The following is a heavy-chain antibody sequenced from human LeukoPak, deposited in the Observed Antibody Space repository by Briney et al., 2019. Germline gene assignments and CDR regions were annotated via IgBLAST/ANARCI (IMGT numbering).Heavy chain of an antibody. CDR2: IYGGGNT. Sequence: GWSLRLSCAASGFTVSRNSMSWVRQAPGKGLEWVLAIYGGGNTYYADSAKGRFTISRDNSKNTLYLQMNSLRAEDTAVYYCASLSSFFDYYYYYMDVWGRGTTVTVS. CDR1: GFTVSRNS. J-gene: IGHJ6*03. CDR3: ASLSSFFDYYYYYMDV. V-gene: IGHV3-53*01. D-gene: IGHD6-13*01.